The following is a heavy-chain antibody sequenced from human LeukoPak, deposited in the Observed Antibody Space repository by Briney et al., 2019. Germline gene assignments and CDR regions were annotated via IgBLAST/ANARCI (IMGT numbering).Heavy chain of an antibody. CDR3: ARTKDCSSISCLYMDV. J-gene: IGHJ6*03. CDR1: GGSISDDGYY. D-gene: IGHD2-2*01. V-gene: IGHV4-31*03. CDR2: INFSGTT. Sequence: SETLSLTCTLSGGSISDDGYYWSWIRQDPGKGLAWLGYINFSGTTHSKPTLKSRISMSIDTSRTQFSLKMTSVTAADTAVYYCARTKDCSSISCLYMDVWGKGTTATVSS.